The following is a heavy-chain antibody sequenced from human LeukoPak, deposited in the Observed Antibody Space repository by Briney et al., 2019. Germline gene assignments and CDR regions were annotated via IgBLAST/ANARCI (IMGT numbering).Heavy chain of an antibody. CDR1: GFTVSSNY. V-gene: IGHV3-53*01. Sequence: HPGGSLRLSCAASGFTVSSNYMSWVRQAPGKGLEWVSVIYSGGSTYYADSVKGRFTISRDNSKNTLYLQMNSLRAEDTAVYYCASWNYDFWSGSYVDYWGQGTLVTVSS. D-gene: IGHD3-3*01. J-gene: IGHJ4*02. CDR3: ASWNYDFWSGSYVDY. CDR2: IYSGGST.